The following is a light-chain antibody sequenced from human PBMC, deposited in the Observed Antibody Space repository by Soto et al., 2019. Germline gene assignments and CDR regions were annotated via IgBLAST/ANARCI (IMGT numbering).Light chain of an antibody. CDR1: QGISSY. J-gene: IGKJ1*01. V-gene: IGKV1-8*01. Sequence: AIRMTQSPSSLSASTGDRVTITSRASQGISSYLAWYQQKPGKAPKLLIYAASTLQSGVPSRFSGSGSGTEFTLTISSLQPDDFATYYCQQYNSYWTFGQGTKV. CDR2: AAS. CDR3: QQYNSYWT.